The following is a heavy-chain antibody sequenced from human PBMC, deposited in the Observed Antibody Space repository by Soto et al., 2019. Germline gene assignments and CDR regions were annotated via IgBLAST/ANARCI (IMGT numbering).Heavy chain of an antibody. CDR3: ARRARPDFYYMDV. V-gene: IGHV3-64*01. CDR2: ISSNGVGT. J-gene: IGHJ6*03. D-gene: IGHD6-6*01. Sequence: EVQLAESGGGLAQPGGSLRLSCAASGFTLSGYAMDWVRQAPGKGLEYVSVISSNGVGTYYANSVQGRFTISRDNSKNTVYLQMGSLRPEDMAVYYCARRARPDFYYMDVWGKGTTVTVS. CDR1: GFTLSGYA.